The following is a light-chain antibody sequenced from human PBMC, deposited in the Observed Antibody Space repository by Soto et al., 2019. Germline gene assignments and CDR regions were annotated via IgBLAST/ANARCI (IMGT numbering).Light chain of an antibody. Sequence: IQMTQSPSTRSASVGDRVTITFRASHNIERWMAWYQQKRGRAPSLLIFDATTLHSGVPSRFSGSGSGTEFTLTISSLQPDDFATYYCQHYNSYSEAFGQGTKVDI. J-gene: IGKJ1*01. CDR1: HNIERW. CDR3: QHYNSYSEA. CDR2: DAT. V-gene: IGKV1-5*01.